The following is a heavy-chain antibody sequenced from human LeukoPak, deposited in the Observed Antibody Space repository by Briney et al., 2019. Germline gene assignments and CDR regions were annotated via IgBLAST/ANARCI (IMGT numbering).Heavy chain of an antibody. J-gene: IGHJ3*02. Sequence: SETLSLTCTVSGGSISISSYYWGWIRQPPGRGLEWIGSIYYSGSTYYNPSLKSRVTISVDKSKNQFSLKLSSVTAADTAVYYCARERSGSEIFARSFDIWGQGTMVTVSS. CDR1: GGSISISSYY. V-gene: IGHV4-39*07. CDR2: IYYSGST. CDR3: ARERSGSEIFARSFDI. D-gene: IGHD3-3*01.